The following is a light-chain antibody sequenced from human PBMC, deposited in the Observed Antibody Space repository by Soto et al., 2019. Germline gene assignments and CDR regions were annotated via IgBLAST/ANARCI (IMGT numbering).Light chain of an antibody. CDR1: QSVSSN. Sequence: EIVMTQSPGTLSLSPGERATLSCRASQSVSSNLAWYQQIPCQAPRLLIYGASTRATGVPARFSGTGSGREFTLSVGSLQSEDFAVYYCQQYNDWPQTFGLGTKGAI. CDR2: GAS. J-gene: IGKJ1*01. CDR3: QQYNDWPQT. V-gene: IGKV3-15*01.